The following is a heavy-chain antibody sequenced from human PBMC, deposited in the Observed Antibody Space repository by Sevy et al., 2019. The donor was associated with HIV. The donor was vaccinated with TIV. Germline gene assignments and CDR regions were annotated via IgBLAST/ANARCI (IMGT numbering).Heavy chain of an antibody. CDR2: ISYDGINK. CDR3: ARDRDRDIVLVPAAKTNYLTL. V-gene: IGHV3-30-3*01. D-gene: IGHD2-2*01. J-gene: IGHJ4*02. Sequence: GGSLRLSCAASGFTFSSYAMHWVRQAPGKGLEWVTVISYDGINKYYADSVKGRFTISRDNSKNTLYLQMSSLRVEDTAVYYCARDRDRDIVLVPAAKTNYLTLWGQGTLVTVSS. CDR1: GFTFSSYA.